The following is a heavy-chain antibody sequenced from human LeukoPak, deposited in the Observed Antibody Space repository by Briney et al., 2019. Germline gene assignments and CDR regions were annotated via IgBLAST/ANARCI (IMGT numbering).Heavy chain of an antibody. D-gene: IGHD2-15*01. CDR2: IYPVDFDT. CDR3: ARGCCSGDPCYLDY. J-gene: IGHJ4*02. V-gene: IGHV5-51*01. Sequence: GESLKISCKGSGFSFTNYWIGWVRQMPGKGLEWMGTIYPVDFDTRYSPSFQGQVTISAVKSISTAYLRWSSLKASDTAMYYCARGCCSGDPCYLDYWGQGTLVTVSS. CDR1: GFSFTNYW.